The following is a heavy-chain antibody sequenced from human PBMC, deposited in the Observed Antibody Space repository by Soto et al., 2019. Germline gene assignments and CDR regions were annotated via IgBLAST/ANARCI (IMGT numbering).Heavy chain of an antibody. CDR3: ARGHPSIMITFGGVIAFDY. D-gene: IGHD3-16*02. Sequence: QVQLQESGPGLVKPSQTLSLTCTVSGGSISSGGYYWSWIRQHPGKGLEWIGYIYYSGSTYYNPSLKNRVTISVDTSKNQFSLKLSSVTAADTAVYYCARGHPSIMITFGGVIAFDYWGQGTLVTVSS. J-gene: IGHJ4*02. V-gene: IGHV4-31*03. CDR2: IYYSGST. CDR1: GGSISSGGYY.